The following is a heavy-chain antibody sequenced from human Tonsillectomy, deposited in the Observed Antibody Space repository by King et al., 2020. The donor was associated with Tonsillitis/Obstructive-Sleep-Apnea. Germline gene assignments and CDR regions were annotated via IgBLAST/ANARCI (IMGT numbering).Heavy chain of an antibody. Sequence: VQLVESGGGLVRPGGSLRLSCTAPGFTFSSYSMSWVRQAPGKGLDWVSSITSYIYYADSGKGRFTISRDNAKNSLYLQMNSQRAEDTAVYYCARGRSSWESDFDYWGQGTLVTVSS. CDR2: ITSYI. J-gene: IGHJ4*02. CDR1: GFTFSSYS. V-gene: IGHV3-21*01. CDR3: ARGRSSWESDFDY. D-gene: IGHD1-26*01.